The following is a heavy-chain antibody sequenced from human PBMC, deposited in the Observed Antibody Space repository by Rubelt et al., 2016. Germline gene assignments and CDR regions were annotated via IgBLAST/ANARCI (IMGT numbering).Heavy chain of an antibody. D-gene: IGHD6-19*01. V-gene: IGHV4-39*07. CDR2: IYHSGCT. CDR3: ARVLAGPYNWFDP. Sequence: QLQLQESGPGLVKPSETLSLTCTVSGGSISSSSYYWGWIRQPPGKGLEWIGSIYHSGCTYYNPSLKSRVTISVDTSKNQFSLKLGFVTAADTAVYYCARVLAGPYNWFDPWGQGTLVTVSS. J-gene: IGHJ5*02. CDR1: GGSISSSSYY.